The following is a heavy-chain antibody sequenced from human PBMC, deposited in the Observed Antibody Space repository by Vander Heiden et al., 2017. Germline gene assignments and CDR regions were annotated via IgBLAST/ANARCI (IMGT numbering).Heavy chain of an antibody. CDR3: ARAGVPAAIGNWFDP. Sequence: QVQRVQSGAEVKKPGSSVKVSCKASGGTFSSYAISWVRQAPGQGLEWMGGIIPILGIANYAKKFQGRVTITADKSTSTAYMELSSLRSEDTAVYYCARAGVPAAIGNWFDPWGQGTLVTVSS. J-gene: IGHJ5*02. V-gene: IGHV1-69*10. D-gene: IGHD2-2*02. CDR2: IIPILGIA. CDR1: GGTFSSYA.